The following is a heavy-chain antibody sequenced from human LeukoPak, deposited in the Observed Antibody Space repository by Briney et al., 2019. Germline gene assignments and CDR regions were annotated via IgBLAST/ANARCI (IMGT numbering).Heavy chain of an antibody. Sequence: ASVKVSCKASGYTSTSYGISWVRQAPGQGLEWMGWISAYNGNTNYAQKLQGRVTMTTDTSTSTAYIELRSLRSDDTAVYYCARGIRYFDWLLRQYNWFDPWGQGTLVTVSS. CDR3: ARGIRYFDWLLRQYNWFDP. J-gene: IGHJ5*02. CDR1: GYTSTSYG. D-gene: IGHD3-9*01. CDR2: ISAYNGNT. V-gene: IGHV1-18*01.